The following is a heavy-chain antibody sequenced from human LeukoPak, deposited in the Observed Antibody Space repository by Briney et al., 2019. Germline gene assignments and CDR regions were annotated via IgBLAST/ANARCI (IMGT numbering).Heavy chain of an antibody. Sequence: GGSLRLSCAASGFTFSSYSMNWVRQAPGKGLEWVSFISSSGSTIYYADSVKGRFTISRDNAKNSLYLQMNSLRAEDTAVYYCARDVGYCSGGSCRDYYGMDVWGQGTTVTVSS. J-gene: IGHJ6*02. CDR1: GFTFSSYS. D-gene: IGHD2-15*01. V-gene: IGHV3-48*04. CDR3: ARDVGYCSGGSCRDYYGMDV. CDR2: ISSSGSTI.